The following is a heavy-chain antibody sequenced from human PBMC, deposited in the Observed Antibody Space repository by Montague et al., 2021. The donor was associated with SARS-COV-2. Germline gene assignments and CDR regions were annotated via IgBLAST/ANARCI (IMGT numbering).Heavy chain of an antibody. CDR2: INHSGST. CDR1: GGSLSGYY. D-gene: IGHD3-3*01. J-gene: IGHJ5*02. CDR3: ARGADYDFWSGFLRYKWFDP. Sequence: SETLSLTCAVYGGSLSGYYWAWIRQTPAKGLEWIGEINHSGSTNYNPSLKSRLTISVDTSKKQFSLKLNSMTAADTAVYYCARGADYDFWSGFLRYKWFDPWGLGTPVTVFS. V-gene: IGHV4-34*01.